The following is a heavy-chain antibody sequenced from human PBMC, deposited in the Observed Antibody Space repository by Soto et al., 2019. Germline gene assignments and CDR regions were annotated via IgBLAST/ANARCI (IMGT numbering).Heavy chain of an antibody. Sequence: GGSLRLSCAASGFTFSSYDMHWVRQAPGKGLEWVSAIGTAGDTYYPGSVKGRFTISRENAKNSLYLQMNSLRAGDTAVYYCARANPYDMVVAATVGAFDIWGQGTMVTVSS. CDR1: GFTFSSYD. V-gene: IGHV3-13*01. CDR3: ARANPYDMVVAATVGAFDI. D-gene: IGHD2-15*01. J-gene: IGHJ3*02. CDR2: IGTAGDT.